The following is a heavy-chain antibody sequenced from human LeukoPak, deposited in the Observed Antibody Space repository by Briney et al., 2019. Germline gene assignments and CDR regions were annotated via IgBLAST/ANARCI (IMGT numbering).Heavy chain of an antibody. D-gene: IGHD2-15*01. J-gene: IGHJ6*02. CDR1: GFTFSYDC. CDR2: IKSKTDGGTT. Sequence: GGSLRLSCAASGFTFSYDCMTWVRQAPGKGLEWVGRIKSKTDGGTTDYASPVKGRFIISRDDSKNTLYLQMNSLKTEDTAVYYCSTVRYCSGGSCVGGMDVWGQGATVTVSS. V-gene: IGHV3-15*01. CDR3: STVRYCSGGSCVGGMDV.